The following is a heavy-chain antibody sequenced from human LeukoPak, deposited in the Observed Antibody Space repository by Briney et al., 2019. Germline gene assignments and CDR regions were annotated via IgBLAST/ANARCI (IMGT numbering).Heavy chain of an antibody. CDR3: ARRNYYDSSGYYFDY. J-gene: IGHJ4*02. V-gene: IGHV5-51*01. Sequence: GESLKISGKTDGYSFTGIWSTWAGQMPGKGLEWMGIIYPGDADTRYSPSFQGQVTISADKSISAAYLQWSSLKASDTAMYYCARRNYYDSSGYYFDYWGKGTLVTVSS. CDR2: IYPGDADT. CDR1: GYSFTGIW. D-gene: IGHD3-22*01.